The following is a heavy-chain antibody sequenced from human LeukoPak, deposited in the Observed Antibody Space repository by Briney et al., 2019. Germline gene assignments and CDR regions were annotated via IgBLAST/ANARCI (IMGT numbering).Heavy chain of an antibody. J-gene: IGHJ4*02. CDR1: GYTFTGYY. Sequence: ASVKVSCKASGYTFTGYYMHWVRQAPGQGLAWMGWINPNSGGTKYAQKFQGRVTMTRDTSISTAYMELSRLRSDDTAVYYCARKHREQQLVQWGQGTLVTVSS. V-gene: IGHV1-2*02. CDR3: ARKHREQQLVQ. CDR2: INPNSGGT. D-gene: IGHD6-13*01.